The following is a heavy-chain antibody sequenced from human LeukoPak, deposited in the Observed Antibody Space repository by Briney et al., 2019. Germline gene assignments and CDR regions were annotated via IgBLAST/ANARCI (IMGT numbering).Heavy chain of an antibody. V-gene: IGHV4-61*02. CDR2: IYTSGGT. Sequence: PSETLSLTCTVSGGSISSGSYYWSWIRQPAGKGLEWIGRIYTSGGTNYNPSLKSRVTISVDTSKNQFSLKLNSVTAADTAVYYCARGPHSSGYYPLFDCWGQGTLVTVSS. CDR3: ARGPHSSGYYPLFDC. D-gene: IGHD3-22*01. CDR1: GGSISSGSYY. J-gene: IGHJ4*02.